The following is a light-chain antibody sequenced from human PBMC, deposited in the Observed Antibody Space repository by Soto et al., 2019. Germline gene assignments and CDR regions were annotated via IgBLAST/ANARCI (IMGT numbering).Light chain of an antibody. CDR1: SSDVGGYDY. Sequence: QSALTQPASVSGSPGQSITISCTGTSSDVGGYDYVSWYQHHPGKAPKLMIYDVSNRPSGDSNRFSGSKSGNTASLTISGLQAEDEADYYCSSYTSSSLYVFGTGTKLTVL. CDR2: DVS. J-gene: IGLJ1*01. CDR3: SSYTSSSLYV. V-gene: IGLV2-14*03.